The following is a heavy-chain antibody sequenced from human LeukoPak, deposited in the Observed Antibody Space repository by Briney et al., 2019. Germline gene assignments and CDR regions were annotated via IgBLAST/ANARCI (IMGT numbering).Heavy chain of an antibody. CDR3: AKREYSSSEFDY. V-gene: IGHV3-23*01. J-gene: IGHJ4*02. CDR2: ISGSGGST. CDR1: GFTFSSYA. Sequence: GGSLRLSCAVSGFTFSSYAMSWVRQAPGKGLEWVSAISGSGGSTYYADSVKGRFTISRDNSKNTLYLQMNSLRAEDTAVYYCAKREYSSSEFDYWGQGTLVTVSS. D-gene: IGHD6-6*01.